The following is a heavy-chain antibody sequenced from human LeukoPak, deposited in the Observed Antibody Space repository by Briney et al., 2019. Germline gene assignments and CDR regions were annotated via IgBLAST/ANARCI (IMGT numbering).Heavy chain of an antibody. CDR3: ARIAVPGGLDY. D-gene: IGHD6-19*01. J-gene: IGHJ4*02. Sequence: GGSLRLSCAASGFTFISYSMNWVREAPGKGLEWVSYISFSGSNIYYADSVKGRFTISRDNAKNSLYLQMNSLRAEDTAVYYCARIAVPGGLDYWGQGTLATVSS. CDR1: GFTFISYS. CDR2: ISFSGSNI. V-gene: IGHV3-48*04.